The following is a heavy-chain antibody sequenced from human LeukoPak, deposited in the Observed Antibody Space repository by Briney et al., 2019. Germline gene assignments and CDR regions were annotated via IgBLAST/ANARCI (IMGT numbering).Heavy chain of an antibody. J-gene: IGHJ4*02. Sequence: SVKVSCKASGGTFSSYAISWVRQAPGQGLEWMGGIIPIFGTANYAQKFQGRVTITADESTSTAYMELSSLRSEDTAMYYCPVAYCGGDCYYRPFDYWGQGTLVTVSS. CDR3: PVAYCGGDCYYRPFDY. CDR1: GGTFSSYA. D-gene: IGHD2-21*02. V-gene: IGHV1-69*13. CDR2: IIPIFGTA.